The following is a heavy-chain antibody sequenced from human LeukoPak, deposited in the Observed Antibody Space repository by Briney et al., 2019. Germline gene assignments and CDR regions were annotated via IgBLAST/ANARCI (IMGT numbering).Heavy chain of an antibody. D-gene: IGHD5-18*01. CDR1: GFTFSSDS. V-gene: IGHV3-21*01. J-gene: IGHJ4*02. CDR2: ISSSSSYI. Sequence: GGSLRLSCAASGFTFSSDSMNWGRQAPGKGLEWVSSISSSSSYIYYADSVKGRFTISRDNAKNSLYLKMSTLRAENTAVYYCARVRAGIQLWVKPADYWGQGTLVTVSS. CDR3: ARVRAGIQLWVKPADY.